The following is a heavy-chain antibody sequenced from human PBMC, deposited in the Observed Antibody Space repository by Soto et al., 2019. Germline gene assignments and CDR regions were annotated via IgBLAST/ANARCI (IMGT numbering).Heavy chain of an antibody. CDR2: ISAYNGNT. D-gene: IGHD5-18*01. CDR1: GYAFTSYG. Sequence: ASVKVSCKASGYAFTSYGISWVRQAPGQGLEWMGWISAYNGNTNYAQKLQGRVTMTTDTSTSTAYMELRSLRSDDTAVYYCARDEDAAMPHFFDYWGQGTPVTVSS. V-gene: IGHV1-18*04. CDR3: ARDEDAAMPHFFDY. J-gene: IGHJ4*02.